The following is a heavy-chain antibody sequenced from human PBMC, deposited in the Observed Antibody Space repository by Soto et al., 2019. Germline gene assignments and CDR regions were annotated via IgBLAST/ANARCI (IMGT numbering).Heavy chain of an antibody. CDR3: XKVMGGYVTQYYFDY. J-gene: IGHJ4*02. CDR2: ITGSGGST. CDR1: GFTFSRHG. V-gene: IGHV3-23*01. Sequence: GGPLRLSCAASGFTFSRHGMSWVRQAPGKGLEWVSAITGSGGSTYYADSVKGRFTISRDNSKNTLYLQMNSLIAEDTAVYYCXKVMGGYVTQYYFDYWGQGTLVTVSS. D-gene: IGHD2-21*02.